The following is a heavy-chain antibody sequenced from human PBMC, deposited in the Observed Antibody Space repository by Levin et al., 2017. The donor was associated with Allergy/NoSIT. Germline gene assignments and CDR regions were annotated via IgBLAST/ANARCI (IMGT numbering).Heavy chain of an antibody. CDR1: GGSISSYY. J-gene: IGHJ5*02. CDR2: IYYSGST. D-gene: IGHD2-15*01. Sequence: SETLSLTCTVSGGSISSYYWSWIRQPPGKGLEWIGYIYYSGSTNYNPSLKSRVTISVDTSKNQFSLKLSSVTAADTAVYSCARPVECSGGSCYHSSWFDPWGQGTLVTVSS. CDR3: ARPVECSGGSCYHSSWFDP. V-gene: IGHV4-59*08.